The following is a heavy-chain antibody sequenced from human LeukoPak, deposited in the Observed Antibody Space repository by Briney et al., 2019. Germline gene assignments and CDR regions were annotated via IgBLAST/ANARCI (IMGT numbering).Heavy chain of an antibody. D-gene: IGHD1-26*01. CDR1: GGSMSDYY. V-gene: IGHV4-59*01. Sequence: SETLSLTCTVSGGSMSDYYWSWIRQPPGKGLEWIGYIYYTGSTNYNPSLKSRVTISIDTSKNQFSLKLSSVTAADTALYYCARDYSMTHAFDIWGQGTLITVSS. CDR2: IYYTGST. J-gene: IGHJ3*02. CDR3: ARDYSMTHAFDI.